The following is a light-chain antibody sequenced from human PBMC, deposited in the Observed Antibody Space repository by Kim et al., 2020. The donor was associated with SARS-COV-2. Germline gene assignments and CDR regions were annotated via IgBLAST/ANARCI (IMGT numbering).Light chain of an antibody. V-gene: IGKV1-5*01. CDR3: QQYNSNPMA. CDR2: DAS. J-gene: IGKJ1*01. Sequence: GDRVTITCRASQSISSWLAWYQQKPGKAPKLLIYDASSLESGVPSRFSGSGSGTEFTLTISSLQPDDFATYYCQQYNSNPMAFGQGTKVDIK. CDR1: QSISSW.